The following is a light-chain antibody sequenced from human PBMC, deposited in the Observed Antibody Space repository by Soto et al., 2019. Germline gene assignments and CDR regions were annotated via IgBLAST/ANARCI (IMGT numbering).Light chain of an antibody. Sequence: DIQLTQSPSSLSASVGDRVTITCRASQRISTHLNWYQQKPGKAPKLLIYAAYNLQSGLPSRFSGSRSGTDFTLTISSLQPEDFATYYCQQSYSTPRAFGQGTKVDIK. CDR3: QQSYSTPRA. CDR2: AAY. CDR1: QRISTH. J-gene: IGKJ1*01. V-gene: IGKV1-39*01.